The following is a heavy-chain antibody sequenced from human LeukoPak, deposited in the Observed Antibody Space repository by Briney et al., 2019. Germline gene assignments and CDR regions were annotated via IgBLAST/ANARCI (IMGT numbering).Heavy chain of an antibody. CDR2: IYYSGST. CDR3: ARDSSSLSLLDY. D-gene: IGHD6-13*01. V-gene: IGHV4-39*07. CDR1: GGSISSSSYY. J-gene: IGHJ4*02. Sequence: SETLSLTCTVSGGSISSSSYYWGWIRQPPGKGLEWIGSIYYSGSTYYNPSLKSRVTISVDTSKNQFSLKLSSVTAADTAVYYCARDSSSLSLLDYWGQGTLVTVSS.